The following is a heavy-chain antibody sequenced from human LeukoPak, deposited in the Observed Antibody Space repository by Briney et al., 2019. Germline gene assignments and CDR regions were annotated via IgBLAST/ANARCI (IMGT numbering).Heavy chain of an antibody. CDR3: ARDKLPYCSSTSCYREPHYGMDA. V-gene: IGHV1-18*01. D-gene: IGHD2-2*01. CDR2: ISAYNGNT. J-gene: IGHJ6*02. Sequence: ASVKVSCKASGYTFTSYGISWVRQAPGQGLEWMGWISAYNGNTNYAQKLQGRVTMTTDTSTSTAYMELRSLRSDDTAVYYCARDKLPYCSSTSCYREPHYGMDAWGQGTTVTVSS. CDR1: GYTFTSYG.